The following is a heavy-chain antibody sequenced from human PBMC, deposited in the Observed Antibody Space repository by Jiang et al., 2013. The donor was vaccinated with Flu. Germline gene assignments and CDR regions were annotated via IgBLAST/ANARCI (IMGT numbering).Heavy chain of an antibody. CDR1: GFSFSSYS. J-gene: IGHJ6*02. V-gene: IGHV3-21*06. D-gene: IGHD6-6*01. CDR3: ARVESSSSLFYYGMDV. Sequence: RLSCAASGFSFSSYSMNWSASSRKGLEWVSSISSGSNNIYHADSVKGRFTISRDNAKNSLYLQMHSLRAEDTAVYYCARVESSSSLFYYGMDVWGQGTTVTVSS. CDR2: ISSGSNNI.